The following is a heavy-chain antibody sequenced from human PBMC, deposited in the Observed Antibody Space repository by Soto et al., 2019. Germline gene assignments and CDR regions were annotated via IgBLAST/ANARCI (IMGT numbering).Heavy chain of an antibody. V-gene: IGHV4-4*02. CDR3: ARGQEYSTSYYYYAMDV. CDR2: IYHSGST. J-gene: IGHJ6*04. CDR1: GGSISSSNW. Sequence: QVQLQESGPGLVKPSGTLSLTCAVSGGSISSSNWWSWVRQPPGKGLEWIGEIYHSGSTNYSPSPKSRVTISLDKSKNQCSLKLSSVTAADTAVYYCARGQEYSTSYYYYAMDVWGEGTTVTVSS. D-gene: IGHD6-6*01.